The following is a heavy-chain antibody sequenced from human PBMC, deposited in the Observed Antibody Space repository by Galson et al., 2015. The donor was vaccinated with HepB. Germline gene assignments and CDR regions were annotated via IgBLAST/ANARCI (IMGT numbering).Heavy chain of an antibody. CDR1: GFTFSSYS. V-gene: IGHV3-21*01. CDR3: ARTSHVDTAMVLH. J-gene: IGHJ4*02. CDR2: ISSSSSYI. D-gene: IGHD5-18*01. Sequence: SLRLSCAASGFTFSSYSMNWVRQAPGKGLEWVSSISSSSSYIYYADSVKGRFTISRDNAKNSLYLQMNSLRAEDTAVYYCARTSHVDTAMVLHWGQGTLVTVSS.